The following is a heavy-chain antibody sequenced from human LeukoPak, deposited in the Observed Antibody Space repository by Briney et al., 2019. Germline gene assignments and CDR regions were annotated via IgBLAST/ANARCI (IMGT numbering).Heavy chain of an antibody. CDR3: AREPGSSSWFNFDY. J-gene: IGHJ4*02. Sequence: ASVKVSCKASGYTFTGYYMHWVRQAPEQGLEWMGWINPNSGGTNYAQKFQGRVTMTRDTSISTAYMELSRLRSDDTAVYYCAREPGSSSWFNFDYWGQGTLVTVSS. CDR2: INPNSGGT. CDR1: GYTFTGYY. V-gene: IGHV1-2*02. D-gene: IGHD6-13*01.